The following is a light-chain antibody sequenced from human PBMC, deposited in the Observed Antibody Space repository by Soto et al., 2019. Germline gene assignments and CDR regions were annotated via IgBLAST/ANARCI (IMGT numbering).Light chain of an antibody. CDR3: SSYTSTNSWV. CDR2: EVT. CDR1: SSDVGGYNY. J-gene: IGLJ3*02. Sequence: QSALTQPASVSGSPGQSITISCTGTSSDVGGYNYVSWYQHHPGKAPELMIYEVTNRPSGVSNRFSGSKSGNTASLTISGLQAEDEADYYCSSYTSTNSWVFGRGTKVTVL. V-gene: IGLV2-14*01.